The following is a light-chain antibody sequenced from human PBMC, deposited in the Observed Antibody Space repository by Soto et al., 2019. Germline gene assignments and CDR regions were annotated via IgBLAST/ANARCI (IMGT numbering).Light chain of an antibody. CDR3: QQYHTQAT. CDR2: KAS. CDR1: ESIDSW. Sequence: DIQMTQSPSTLSASVGDRVTITCRASESIDSWLAWHQQKPGRAPKLLISKASSLESGVPSRFSGSGFGTEFTLTISSLQPDDFATYFCQQYHTQATFGQGTKVDIK. J-gene: IGKJ1*01. V-gene: IGKV1-5*03.